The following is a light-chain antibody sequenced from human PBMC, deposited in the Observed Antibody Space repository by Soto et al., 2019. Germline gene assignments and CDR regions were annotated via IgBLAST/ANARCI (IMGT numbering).Light chain of an antibody. CDR2: DAV. CDR3: QQRSDWPPLT. Sequence: EIVLTQSPDTLSSSPGERATLSCRASQSIGPYLAWYQQKPGQSPRLLVYDAVNRAAGAPDRFRGSGSGTDFTLTISSLEPEDSAVYLCQQRSDWPPLTFGGGTKVEIK. V-gene: IGKV3-11*01. CDR1: QSIGPY. J-gene: IGKJ4*01.